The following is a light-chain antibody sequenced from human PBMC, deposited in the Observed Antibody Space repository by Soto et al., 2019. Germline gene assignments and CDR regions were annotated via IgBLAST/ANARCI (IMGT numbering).Light chain of an antibody. CDR2: DAS. CDR1: QSVSSY. Sequence: DIQMTQSPSSLSASVGERVTITCRAIQSVSSYLNWYQQKPGKAPKIQIYDASSLEGGVTSMFSCGGSATDFTLRISSLQPEDCATDSCQQSYSNSWAFGQAAKGEIK. V-gene: IGKV1-39*01. CDR3: QQSYSNSWA. J-gene: IGKJ1*01.